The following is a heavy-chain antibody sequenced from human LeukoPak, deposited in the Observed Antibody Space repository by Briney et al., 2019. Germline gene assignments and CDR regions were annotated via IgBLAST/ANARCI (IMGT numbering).Heavy chain of an antibody. CDR3: ARDLAYSRLDY. CDR1: GFTFSSYA. Sequence: GALRLSCAASGFTFSSYAMSWVRQAPGKGLEWVASINPEGSEKYSADSVKGRFTISRDNAKNSLYLQMDSLRVEDTAFYCCARDLAYSRLDYWGQGMLVTVSS. D-gene: IGHD5-18*01. CDR2: INPEGSEK. J-gene: IGHJ4*02. V-gene: IGHV3-7*01.